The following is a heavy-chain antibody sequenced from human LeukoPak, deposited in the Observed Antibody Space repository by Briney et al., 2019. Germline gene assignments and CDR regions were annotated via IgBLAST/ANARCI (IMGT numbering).Heavy chain of an antibody. Sequence: NSSQTLSLTCIVSGGSISSGDYYWGWIRQPPGKGLEWIGYIYYTGSTYYNPSLKSRVTISVDTSKNQFSLKLSSVTAADTAVYYCARVGTVTYYFDYWGQGTLVTVSS. D-gene: IGHD4-17*01. CDR3: ARVGTVTYYFDY. J-gene: IGHJ4*02. V-gene: IGHV4-30-4*01. CDR2: IYYTGST. CDR1: GGSISSGDYY.